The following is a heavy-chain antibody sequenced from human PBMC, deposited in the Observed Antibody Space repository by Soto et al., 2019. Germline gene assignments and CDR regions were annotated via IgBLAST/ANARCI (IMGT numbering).Heavy chain of an antibody. D-gene: IGHD3-10*01. CDR2: IYYSGST. Sequence: SETLSLTCSVSGGSISSYYWSWIRQPPGQGLEWIGYIYYSGSTNYNPSLKSRVTISVDTSKNQFSLKLSSVTAADTAVYYCARAGREMATIPRFDYGMDVWGQGTTVTVSS. CDR3: ARAGREMATIPRFDYGMDV. J-gene: IGHJ6*02. V-gene: IGHV4-59*01. CDR1: GGSISSYY.